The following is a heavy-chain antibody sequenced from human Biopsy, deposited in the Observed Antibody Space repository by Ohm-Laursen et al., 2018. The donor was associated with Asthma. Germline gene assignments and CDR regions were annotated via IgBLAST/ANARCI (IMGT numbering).Heavy chain of an antibody. CDR2: IHWDDEK. D-gene: IGHD6-19*01. J-gene: IGHJ6*02. CDR3: ARMIKGIAMDGPLYGMDV. CDR1: GFSLSTISMC. Sequence: TQTLTLTCSFSGFSLSTISMCVSWIRQPPGKALEWLALIHWDDEKYYNTSLKTRLTISKDTSKDQVVLTMTNMDPVDTATYYCARMIKGIAMDGPLYGMDVWGQGTTVTVSS. V-gene: IGHV2-70*01.